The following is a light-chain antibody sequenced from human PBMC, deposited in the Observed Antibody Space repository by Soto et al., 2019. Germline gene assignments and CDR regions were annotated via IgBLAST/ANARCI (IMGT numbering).Light chain of an antibody. Sequence: EIVFTKSPATLSLSPGERAPLSCRASQSVSSYLAWYQQKPGQAPRLLIYDASNRATGIPARFSGSGSGTDFTLTISSLEPEDFAVYYCQQRSDWPPITFGQGTRLEI. CDR3: QQRSDWPPIT. J-gene: IGKJ5*01. V-gene: IGKV3-11*01. CDR1: QSVSSY. CDR2: DAS.